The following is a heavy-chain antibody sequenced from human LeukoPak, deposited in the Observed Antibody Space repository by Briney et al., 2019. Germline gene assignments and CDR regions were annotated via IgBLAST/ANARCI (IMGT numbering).Heavy chain of an antibody. CDR2: IRYDGGNK. CDR1: GFTFSSYG. J-gene: IGHJ4*02. D-gene: IGHD2-2*01. V-gene: IGHV3-30*02. Sequence: GGSLRLSCAASGFTFSSYGMHWVRQAPGKGLEWVAFIRYDGGNKYYADSVKGRFTISRDNSKNTLYLQMNSLRAEDTAVYYCANPDIVVVPAASTDWGQGTLVTVSS. CDR3: ANPDIVVVPAASTD.